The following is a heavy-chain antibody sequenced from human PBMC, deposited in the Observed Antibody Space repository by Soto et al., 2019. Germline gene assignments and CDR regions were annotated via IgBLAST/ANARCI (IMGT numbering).Heavy chain of an antibody. CDR2: IKQDGSEK. J-gene: IGHJ6*02. CDR1: GFTFSSYW. D-gene: IGHD2-2*01. CDR3: ARDPSTVVVPAAIRDYYYYYGMDV. V-gene: IGHV3-7*04. Sequence: EVQLVESGGGLVQPGGSLRLSCAASGFTFSSYWMSWVRQAPGKGLEWVANIKQDGSEKYYVDSVKGRFTISRDNAKNSLYLQMNSLRAEDTAVYYCARDPSTVVVPAAIRDYYYYYGMDVWGQGTTVTVSS.